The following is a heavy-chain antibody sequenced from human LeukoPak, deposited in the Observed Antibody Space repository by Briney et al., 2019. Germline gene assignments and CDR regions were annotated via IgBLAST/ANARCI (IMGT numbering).Heavy chain of an antibody. Sequence: ASVKVSCKVSGYTLTELSMHWVRQAPGKGLEWMGGFDPEDGETIYAQKFQGRVTMTEDTSTDTAYMELSSLRSEDTAVYYCARGEMATMKFYYGMDVWGQGTTVTVSS. V-gene: IGHV1-24*01. J-gene: IGHJ6*02. CDR3: ARGEMATMKFYYGMDV. D-gene: IGHD5-24*01. CDR1: GYTLTELS. CDR2: FDPEDGET.